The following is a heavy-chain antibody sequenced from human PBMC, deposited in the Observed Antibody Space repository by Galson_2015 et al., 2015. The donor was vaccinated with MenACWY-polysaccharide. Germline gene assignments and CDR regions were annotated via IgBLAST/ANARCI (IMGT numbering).Heavy chain of an antibody. D-gene: IGHD6-19*01. CDR2: IYYSGST. CDR3: ARTSQLLAHGFDY. Sequence: SEPLSLTCTVSGGSISSSSYYWGWIRQPPGKGLEWIGSIYYSGSTYYNPSLKSRVTISVDTSKNQFSLKLSSVTAADTAVYYCARTSQLLAHGFDYWGQGTPVTVSS. CDR1: GGSISSSSYY. J-gene: IGHJ4*02. V-gene: IGHV4-39*01.